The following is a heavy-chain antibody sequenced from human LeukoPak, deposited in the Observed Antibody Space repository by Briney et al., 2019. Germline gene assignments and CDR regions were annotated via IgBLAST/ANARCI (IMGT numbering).Heavy chain of an antibody. CDR1: GVTFSSHG. V-gene: IGHV3-30*18. Sequence: GGSLRLSCAASGVTFSSHGMYWGCQGPGKGLGWVAVISSGGTTTYYADSVKGRFIISRDNSKNTLYLQMNSLRIEDTAVYYCAKEGQTPYSSKFSFDYWGQGTLVTVSS. D-gene: IGHD6-13*01. CDR2: ISSGGTTT. CDR3: AKEGQTPYSSKFSFDY. J-gene: IGHJ4*02.